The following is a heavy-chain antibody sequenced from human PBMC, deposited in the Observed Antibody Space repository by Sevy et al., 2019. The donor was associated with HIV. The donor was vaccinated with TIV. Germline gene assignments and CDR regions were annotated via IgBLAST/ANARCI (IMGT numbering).Heavy chain of an antibody. CDR3: ASSIVVVPAAIVGIFDY. V-gene: IGHV4-38-2*01. Sequence: SETLSLTCAVSGYSISSGYYWGWIRQPPGKGLEWIGSIYHSGSTYYNPSLKSRVTISVDTSKNQFSLRLSFVTAADTAVYYCASSIVVVPAAIVGIFDYWGQGTLVTVSS. CDR2: IYHSGST. CDR1: GYSISSGYY. D-gene: IGHD2-2*02. J-gene: IGHJ4*02.